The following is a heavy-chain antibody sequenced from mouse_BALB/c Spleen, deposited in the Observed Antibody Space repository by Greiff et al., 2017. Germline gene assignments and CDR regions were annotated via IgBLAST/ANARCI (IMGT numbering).Heavy chain of an antibody. CDR3: ARGGYGKDFDV. CDR2: ISSGSSTI. D-gene: IGHD2-1*01. Sequence: EVQVVESGGGLVQPGGSRKLSCAASGFTFSSFGMHWVRQAPEKGLEWVAYISSGSSTIYYADTVKGRFTISRDNPKNTLFLQMTSLRSEDTAMYYCARGGYGKDFDVWGAGTTVTVSS. CDR1: GFTFSSFG. J-gene: IGHJ1*01. V-gene: IGHV5-17*02.